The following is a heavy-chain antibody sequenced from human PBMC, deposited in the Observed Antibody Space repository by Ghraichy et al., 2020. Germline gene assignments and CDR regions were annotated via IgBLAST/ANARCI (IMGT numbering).Heavy chain of an antibody. CDR1: GFTFSSYS. V-gene: IGHV3-48*01. Sequence: GGSLRLSCAASGFTFSSYSMLWVRQAPGKGLEWVSYISGPGDTIYYADSVKGRFTISRDNAEGSLYMQMNSLRAEDTALYYCAKGGAPEGIYYWYYMDVWGKGTTVTVSS. CDR2: ISGPGDTI. CDR3: AKGGAPEGIYYWYYMDV. D-gene: IGHD3-10*01. J-gene: IGHJ6*03.